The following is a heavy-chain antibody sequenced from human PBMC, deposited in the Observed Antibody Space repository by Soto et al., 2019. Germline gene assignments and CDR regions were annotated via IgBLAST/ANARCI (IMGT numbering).Heavy chain of an antibody. V-gene: IGHV1-8*01. CDR2: MNPNNGNT. CDR3: ARISGRPSNYYHLDV. CDR1: GYTFTSCD. Sequence: AAAVKVSCKTSGYTFTSCDVNWVRQAPGQGLEWMGWMNPNNGNTGYAPKFQGRVTMTGDNSMSTAYMELSSLRSEDTAVYYCARISGRPSNYYHLDVWGQGTSVTVSS. D-gene: IGHD3-3*02. J-gene: IGHJ6*02.